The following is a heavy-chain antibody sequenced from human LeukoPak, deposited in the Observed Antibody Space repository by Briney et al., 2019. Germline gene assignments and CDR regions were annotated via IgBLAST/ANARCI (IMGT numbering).Heavy chain of an antibody. J-gene: IGHJ3*02. CDR1: GGSISSGGYY. V-gene: IGHV4-31*03. D-gene: IGHD2-15*01. CDR2: IYYSGST. Sequence: SETLSLTCTVSGGSISSGGYYWSWIRQHPGKGLEWIGYIYYSGSTYYNPSLKSRVTISVDRSKNQFSLKLSSVTAADTAVYYCARYCSGGSCYSPSLAFDIWGQGTMVTVSS. CDR3: ARYCSGGSCYSPSLAFDI.